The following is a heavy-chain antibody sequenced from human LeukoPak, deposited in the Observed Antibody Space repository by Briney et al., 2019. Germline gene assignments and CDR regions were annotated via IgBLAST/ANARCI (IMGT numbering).Heavy chain of an antibody. CDR3: ARDEYLWSGYYPNQVFDY. D-gene: IGHD3-3*01. V-gene: IGHV3-23*01. CDR2: ISGSGGST. Sequence: GGSLRLSCAAPGFTFSSYAMSWVRQAPGKGLEWVSAISGSGGSTYYADSVKGRFTISRDNAKNSLYLQMNSLRAEDTAEYYCARDEYLWSGYYPNQVFDYWGQGTLVTVSS. CDR1: GFTFSSYA. J-gene: IGHJ4*02.